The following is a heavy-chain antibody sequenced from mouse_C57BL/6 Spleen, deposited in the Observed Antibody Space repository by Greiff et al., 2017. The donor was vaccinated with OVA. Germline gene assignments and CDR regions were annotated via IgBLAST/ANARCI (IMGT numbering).Heavy chain of an antibody. CDR2: IDPSDSYT. J-gene: IGHJ2*01. Sequence: VQLQQPGAELVMPGASVKLSCKASGYTFTSYWMHWVKQRPGQGLEWIGEIDPSDSYTNYNQKFKGKSTLTVDKSSSTAYMQLSSLTSEDSAVYYCARRGLRRGFDYWGQGTTLTVSS. D-gene: IGHD2-4*01. CDR1: GYTFTSYW. CDR3: ARRGLRRGFDY. V-gene: IGHV1-69*01.